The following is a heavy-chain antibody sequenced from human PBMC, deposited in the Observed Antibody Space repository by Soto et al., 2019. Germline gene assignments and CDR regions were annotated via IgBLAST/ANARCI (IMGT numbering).Heavy chain of an antibody. CDR1: GYTFSNDG. CDR3: ARVVPGAEAWFGP. D-gene: IGHD2-2*01. V-gene: IGHV1-18*01. CDR2: ISLYSDGT. J-gene: IGHJ5*02. Sequence: ASVKGSCTTSGYTFSNDGIAWVRQAHGQPLEWLGWISLYSDGTNYAQKFQGRVPMTTDTSTTTAYMELRSLRSDDTAVYYCARVVPGAEAWFGPWGQGTLVTVSS.